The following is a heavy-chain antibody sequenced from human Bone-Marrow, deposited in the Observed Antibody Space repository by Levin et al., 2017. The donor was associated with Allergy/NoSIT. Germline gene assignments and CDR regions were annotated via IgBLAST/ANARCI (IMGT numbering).Heavy chain of an antibody. V-gene: IGHV5-51*01. CDR2: IYPDDSHT. J-gene: IGHJ3*02. CDR3: ARRWADAFDM. CDR1: EDTFDSFW. D-gene: IGHD6-13*01. Sequence: LGESLKISCKGSEDTFDSFWIGWLRQMPGKGLECIGVIYPDDSHTIYSPAFQGQVTISADRSITTAYLQWGSLKASDTAIYYCARRWADAFDMWGQGTMVTVSS.